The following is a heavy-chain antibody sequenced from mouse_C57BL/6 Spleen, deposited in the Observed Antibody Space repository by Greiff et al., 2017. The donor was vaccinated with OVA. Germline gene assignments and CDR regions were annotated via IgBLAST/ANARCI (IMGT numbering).Heavy chain of an antibody. V-gene: IGHV5-4*03. D-gene: IGHD6-1*01. Sequence: EVKVVESGGGLVKPGGSLKLSCAASGFTFSSYAMSWVRQTPEKRLEWVATISDGGSYTYYPDNVKGRFTISRDNAKNNLYLQMSHLKSEDTAMYYCARGGLGHFDFDYWGQGTTLTVSS. CDR3: ARGGLGHFDFDY. CDR2: ISDGGSYT. CDR1: GFTFSSYA. J-gene: IGHJ2*01.